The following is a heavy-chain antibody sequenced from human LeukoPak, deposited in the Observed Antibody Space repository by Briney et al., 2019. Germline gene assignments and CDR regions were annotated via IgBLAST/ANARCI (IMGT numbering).Heavy chain of an antibody. CDR1: GYTFTGYY. Sequence: ASVKVSCKASGYTFTGYYMHWVRQAPGQGLEWMGWINPNSGGTNYAQKFQGWVTMTRDTSIITAYMELSRLRSDDTAVYYCARGTAVAGSGLVYYFDYWGQGTLVTVSS. CDR2: INPNSGGT. CDR3: ARGTAVAGSGLVYYFDY. V-gene: IGHV1-2*04. J-gene: IGHJ4*02. D-gene: IGHD6-19*01.